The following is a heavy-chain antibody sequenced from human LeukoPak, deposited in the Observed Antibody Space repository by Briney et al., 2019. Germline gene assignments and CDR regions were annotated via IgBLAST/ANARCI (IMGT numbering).Heavy chain of an antibody. V-gene: IGHV1-18*01. CDR2: ISAYNGNT. J-gene: IGHJ6*02. Sequence: GASVKVSCKASRYTFTSYGISWVRQAPGQGLEWMGWISAYNGNTNYAQNLQDRVTLTTDTSTSTAYMELRSLRSDDTAVYYCARDIREISTVTYYYYYGMDVWGQGTTVTVSS. CDR3: ARDIREISTVTYYYYYGMDV. D-gene: IGHD5-24*01. CDR1: RYTFTSYG.